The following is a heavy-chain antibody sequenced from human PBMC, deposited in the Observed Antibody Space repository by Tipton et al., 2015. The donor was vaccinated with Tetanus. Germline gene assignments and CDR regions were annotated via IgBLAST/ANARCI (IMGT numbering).Heavy chain of an antibody. D-gene: IGHD2/OR15-2a*01. CDR3: AKEDRRRAEYYFDF. CDR2: IGTSASNT. Sequence: SLRLSCVASGFTFSNYAMNWVRQAPGKGLEWVSSIGTSASNTYYADSVKGRCTISRDNSKNTVVLHVTSLRGEDTAVYYCAKEDRRRAEYYFDFWGQGTLVTVSS. CDR1: GFTFSNYA. V-gene: IGHV3-23*01. J-gene: IGHJ4*02.